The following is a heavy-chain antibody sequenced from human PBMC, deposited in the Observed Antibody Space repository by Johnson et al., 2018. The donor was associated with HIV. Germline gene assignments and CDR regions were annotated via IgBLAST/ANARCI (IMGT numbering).Heavy chain of an antibody. CDR1: GFTVSSNY. V-gene: IGHV3-53*01. Sequence: MQLVESGGGLIQPGESLRLSCAASGFTVSSNYMSWVRQAPGKGLEWVSVISGSGGSTYYADSVKGRFTISRDNSKNTLYLQMNSLRAGDTAVYYCARSRWGSTLGALDIWGQGTMVTVSS. D-gene: IGHD1-26*01. CDR2: ISGSGGST. J-gene: IGHJ3*02. CDR3: ARSRWGSTLGALDI.